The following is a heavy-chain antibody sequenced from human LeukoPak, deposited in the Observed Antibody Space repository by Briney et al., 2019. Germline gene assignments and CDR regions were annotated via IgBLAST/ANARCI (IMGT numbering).Heavy chain of an antibody. V-gene: IGHV3-23*01. J-gene: IGHJ5*02. Sequence: GGSLRLSCAASGFTFSSYAINWVRQAPGKGLEWVSAIGGSGGSTYYADSVKGRFTISRDNSKNTLYLQMNSLRVEDTAVYYCAKGDSGVYWFDPWGQGTLVTVSS. CDR1: GFTFSSYA. D-gene: IGHD2-15*01. CDR3: AKGDSGVYWFDP. CDR2: IGGSGGST.